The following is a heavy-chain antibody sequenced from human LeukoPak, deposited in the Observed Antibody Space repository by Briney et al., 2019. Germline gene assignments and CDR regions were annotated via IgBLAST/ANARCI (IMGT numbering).Heavy chain of an antibody. D-gene: IGHD3-10*01. CDR3: ARRPMVRGNNWFDP. V-gene: IGHV5-51*01. Sequence: GESLKISCQASGYSFTSYCIAWVRQMPGKGLEWMGIVYPSDSDTRYSPSFQGQVTISADKSISTAYLQWSSLKASDTAMYYCARRPMVRGNNWFDPWGQGTLVTVSS. J-gene: IGHJ5*02. CDR1: GYSFTSYC. CDR2: VYPSDSDT.